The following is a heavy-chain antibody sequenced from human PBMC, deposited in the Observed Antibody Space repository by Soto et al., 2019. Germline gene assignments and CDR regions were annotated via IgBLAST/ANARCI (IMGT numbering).Heavy chain of an antibody. J-gene: IGHJ5*02. Sequence: QVQLQESGPGLVKPSQTLCLSCTVSGGSISSGDYYWSWIRQPPGKGLEWIGYIYYSGSTYYNPSLKSRVTISVDTSKNQFSLKLSSVTAADTAVYYCARASYFDWLLLEYNWFDPWGQVTLVTVSS. V-gene: IGHV4-30-4*01. CDR2: IYYSGST. CDR1: GGSISSGDYY. D-gene: IGHD3-9*01. CDR3: ARASYFDWLLLEYNWFDP.